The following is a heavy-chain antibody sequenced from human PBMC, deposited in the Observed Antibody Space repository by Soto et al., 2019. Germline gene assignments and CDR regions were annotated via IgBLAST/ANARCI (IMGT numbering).Heavy chain of an antibody. V-gene: IGHV4-4*02. J-gene: IGHJ4*02. Sequence: SETLSLTCAVSSGSISSSNWWSWVRQPPGKGLERIGELSHSGSTNYNPSVESRVAISVDKSQDQFSLKLSSVTAADTDGHSWAGRGIATDYYSSRRYTSFEYWRQGSLVSVSS. CDR3: AGRGIATDYYSSRRYTSFEY. CDR2: LSHSGST. CDR1: SGSISSSNW. D-gene: IGHD3-10*01.